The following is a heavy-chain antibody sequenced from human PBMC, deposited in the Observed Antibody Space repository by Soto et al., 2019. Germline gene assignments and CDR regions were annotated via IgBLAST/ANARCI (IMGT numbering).Heavy chain of an antibody. CDR1: GGTFSSYA. CDR2: IIPIFGTA. D-gene: IGHD6-13*01. V-gene: IGHV1-69*01. J-gene: IGHJ4*02. Sequence: QVQLVQSGAEVKKPGSSVKVSCKASGGTFSSYAISWVRQAPGQGLEWMGGIIPIFGTANYAQKFHGRVTITADDSTSTAYMELSSLRSEDTAVYYCARSRYLIAPRAFFDYWGQGTLVTVST. CDR3: ARSRYLIAPRAFFDY.